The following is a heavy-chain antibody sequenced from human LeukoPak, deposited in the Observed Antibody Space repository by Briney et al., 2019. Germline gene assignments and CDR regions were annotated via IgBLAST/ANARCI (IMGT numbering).Heavy chain of an antibody. Sequence: EAPVKVSCKASGYTFTSYGISWVRQAPGQGLEWMGWISAYNGNTNYAQKLQGRVTMTTDTSTSTAYMELRSLRSDDTAVYYCARDDIVVVPAAIGYYFDYWGQGTLVTVSS. V-gene: IGHV1-18*01. J-gene: IGHJ4*02. CDR3: ARDDIVVVPAAIGYYFDY. CDR1: GYTFTSYG. D-gene: IGHD2-2*01. CDR2: ISAYNGNT.